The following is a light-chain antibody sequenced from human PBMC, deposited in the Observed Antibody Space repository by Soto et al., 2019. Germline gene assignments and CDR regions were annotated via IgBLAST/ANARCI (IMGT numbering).Light chain of an antibody. V-gene: IGLV2-11*01. CDR1: SSDVGGYNY. CDR2: DVN. CDR3: CSYAGSYTLV. Sequence: ALTQPRSVSGSPGQSVTISCTGTSSDVGGYNYVSWYQQHPGKAPKFMIYDVNKRPSGVPDRFSGSKSGNTASLTISGLQAEDEADYYCCSYAGSYTLVFGGGTKLTVL. J-gene: IGLJ2*01.